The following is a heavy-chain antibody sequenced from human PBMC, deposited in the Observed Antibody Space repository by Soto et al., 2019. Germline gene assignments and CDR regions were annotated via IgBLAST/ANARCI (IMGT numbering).Heavy chain of an antibody. CDR2: FYHSGRS. Sequence: QVQLQESGPGLVKPSGTLSLTCVVSGVSINSNNWWSWVRQSPGKGLEWIGHFYHSGRSNYNPSLRSRVSISVDKFKNQFSLKLSSVTAADTAVYYCARDPGSHDFWAGTWRGMDVWGQGTTVTVSS. CDR1: GVSINSNNW. CDR3: ARDPGSHDFWAGTWRGMDV. J-gene: IGHJ6*02. V-gene: IGHV4-4*02. D-gene: IGHD3-3*01.